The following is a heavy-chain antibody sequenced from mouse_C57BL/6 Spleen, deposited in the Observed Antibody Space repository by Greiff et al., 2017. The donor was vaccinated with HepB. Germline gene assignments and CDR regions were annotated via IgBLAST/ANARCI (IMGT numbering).Heavy chain of an antibody. CDR3: ARRRYGSSPSWDFDV. D-gene: IGHD1-1*01. Sequence: QVQLQQPGAELVKPGASVKLSCKASGYTFTSYWMHWVKQRPGQGLEWIGMIHPNSGSTNYNEKFKSKATLTVDKSSSTAYMQLSSLTSEDSAVYYCARRRYGSSPSWDFDVWGTGTTVTVSS. CDR1: GYTFTSYW. J-gene: IGHJ1*03. V-gene: IGHV1-64*01. CDR2: IHPNSGST.